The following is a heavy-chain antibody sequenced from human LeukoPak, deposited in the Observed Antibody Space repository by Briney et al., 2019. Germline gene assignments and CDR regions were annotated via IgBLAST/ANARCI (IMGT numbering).Heavy chain of an antibody. Sequence: ASVKVSCKASGYTFTSYGISWVRQAPGQGLEWMGWISAYNGNTNCAQKLQGRVTMTTDTSTSTAYMELRSLRSDDTAVYYCATALEFSSSWYYFDYWGQGTLVTVSS. D-gene: IGHD6-13*01. CDR2: ISAYNGNT. CDR1: GYTFTSYG. V-gene: IGHV1-18*01. J-gene: IGHJ4*02. CDR3: ATALEFSSSWYYFDY.